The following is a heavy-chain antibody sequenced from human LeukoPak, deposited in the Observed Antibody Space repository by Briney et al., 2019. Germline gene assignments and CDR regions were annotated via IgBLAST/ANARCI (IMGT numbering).Heavy chain of an antibody. CDR3: ARHSAVAGTYFDY. J-gene: IGHJ4*02. V-gene: IGHV4-39*01. D-gene: IGHD6-19*01. CDR2: IYYSRST. Sequence: SETLSLTCTVSGASISSSSDYWGWLRQPPGRGLEGIGRIYYSRSTYYNPSLKSRFPISVDTSKNQFSLKLSSVTAADTAVYDCARHSAVAGTYFDYWGQGTLVTVSS. CDR1: GASISSSSDY.